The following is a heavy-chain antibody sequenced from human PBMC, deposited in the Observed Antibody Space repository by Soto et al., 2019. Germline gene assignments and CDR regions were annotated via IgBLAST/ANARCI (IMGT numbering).Heavy chain of an antibody. CDR2: INHSGST. CDR3: ARDKVTGLVDY. V-gene: IGHV4-34*01. CDR1: GGPFSGYY. D-gene: IGHD2-8*02. Sequence: SETLSLTCAVYGGPFSGYYWSWIRQPPGKGLEWIGEINHSGSTNYNPSLKSRVTISVDTSKNQFSLKLSSVTAADMAVYYCARDKVTGLVDYGGQGTLVTVSS. J-gene: IGHJ4*02.